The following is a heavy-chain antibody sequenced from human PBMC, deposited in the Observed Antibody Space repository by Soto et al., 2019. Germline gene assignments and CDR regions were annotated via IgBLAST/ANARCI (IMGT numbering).Heavy chain of an antibody. Sequence: ASVNVSCKASGYNFNTYAMNWVRQAPGQRLEWMGWMNTGDGNAKYSQRLQGRVTFTKHTSANPAYIELRSLTSEDTAVYYFARYSKLYYFDGSSWLGFWGQGTPVTVSS. CDR1: GYNFNTYA. CDR2: MNTGDGNA. V-gene: IGHV1-3*04. D-gene: IGHD3-22*01. CDR3: ARYSKLYYFDGSSWLGF. J-gene: IGHJ4*02.